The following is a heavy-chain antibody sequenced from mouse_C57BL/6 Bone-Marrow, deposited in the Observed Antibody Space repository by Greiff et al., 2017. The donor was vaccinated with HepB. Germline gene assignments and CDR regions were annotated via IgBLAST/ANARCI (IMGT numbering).Heavy chain of an antibody. V-gene: IGHV1-19*01. Sequence: EVQLQQSGPVLVKPGASVKMSCKASGYTFTDYYMNWVKQSHGKSLEWIGVINPYNGGTSYNQKFKGKATLTVDKSSSTAYMELNSLTSEDSAVYYCARPGDTAYAMDYWGQGTSVTVSS. J-gene: IGHJ4*01. CDR2: INPYNGGT. CDR3: ARPGDTAYAMDY. D-gene: IGHD1-2*01. CDR1: GYTFTDYY.